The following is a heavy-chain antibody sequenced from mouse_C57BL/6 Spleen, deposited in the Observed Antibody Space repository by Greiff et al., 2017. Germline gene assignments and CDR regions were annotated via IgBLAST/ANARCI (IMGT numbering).Heavy chain of an antibody. J-gene: IGHJ3*01. D-gene: IGHD2-1*01. Sequence: VQGVESGPELVKPGASVKISCKASGYAFSSSWMNWVKQRPGKGLEWIGRIYPGDGDTNYNGKFKGKATLTADNSSSTAYMQLSSLTSEDSAVYFCALLGLAYWGQGTLVTVSA. V-gene: IGHV1-82*01. CDR3: ALLGLAY. CDR1: GYAFSSSW. CDR2: IYPGDGDT.